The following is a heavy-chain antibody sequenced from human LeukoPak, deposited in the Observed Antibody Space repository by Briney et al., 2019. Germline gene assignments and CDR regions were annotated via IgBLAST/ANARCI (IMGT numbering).Heavy chain of an antibody. CDR1: GYTFTNYY. CDR2: INPTGGST. Sequence: ASVKVSCKASGYTFTNYYMHWVRQAPGQGLEWMGIINPTGGSTSYAQKFQGRVTMTRDTSTSTVYMELSSLRSEDTAMYYCARAFSVSAGFDIWGQGTMVTVSS. CDR3: ARAFSVSAGFDI. V-gene: IGHV1-46*01. J-gene: IGHJ3*02. D-gene: IGHD2-15*01.